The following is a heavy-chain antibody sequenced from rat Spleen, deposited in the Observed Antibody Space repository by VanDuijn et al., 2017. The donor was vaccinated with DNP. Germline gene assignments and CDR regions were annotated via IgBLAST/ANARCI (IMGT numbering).Heavy chain of an antibody. J-gene: IGHJ3*01. D-gene: IGHD1-10*01. CDR1: GITFSNSG. CDR3: ARPYYNNQRGFAY. CDR2: ISYDGGST. Sequence: EVQLVESGGGLVQPGRSLKLSCAASGITFSNSGMHWIRQAPTKGLEWVASISYDGGSTYYRDSVKGRFTISRDNAESSLYLQMNSLSSEDMATYYCARPYYNNQRGFAYWGHGTRVTVSS. V-gene: IGHV5-19*01.